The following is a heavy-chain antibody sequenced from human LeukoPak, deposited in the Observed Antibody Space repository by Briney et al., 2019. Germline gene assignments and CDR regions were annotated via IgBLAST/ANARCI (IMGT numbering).Heavy chain of an antibody. CDR3: ARGPYSSGWENWFDP. Sequence: GASVKVSCKASGYTFTGHYMHWVRQAPGQGLEWMGWINPNSGGTNYAQKFQGRVTMTRDTSISTAYMELSRLRSDDTAVYYCARGPYSSGWENWFDPWGQGTLVTVSS. V-gene: IGHV1-2*02. CDR1: GYTFTGHY. CDR2: INPNSGGT. D-gene: IGHD6-19*01. J-gene: IGHJ5*02.